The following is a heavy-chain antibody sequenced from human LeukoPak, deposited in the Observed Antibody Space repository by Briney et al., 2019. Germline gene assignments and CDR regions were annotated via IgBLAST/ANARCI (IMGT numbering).Heavy chain of an antibody. Sequence: ASVKVSCKASGNTFTGYYMHWVRQAPGQGLEWMGWINPNSGGTNYAQKFQGRVTMTRDTSISTAYMELSRLRSDDTAVYYCARDYYDSSGYYQRAFDYWGQGTLVTVSS. J-gene: IGHJ4*02. CDR1: GNTFTGYY. V-gene: IGHV1-2*02. D-gene: IGHD3-22*01. CDR2: INPNSGGT. CDR3: ARDYYDSSGYYQRAFDY.